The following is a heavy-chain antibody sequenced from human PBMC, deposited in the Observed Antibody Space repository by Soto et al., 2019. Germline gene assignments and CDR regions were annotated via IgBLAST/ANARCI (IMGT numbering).Heavy chain of an antibody. CDR1: VFTFDDYA. CDR3: AKDLSEEYCRSTSCYAHAFDI. J-gene: IGHJ3*02. Sequence: EVQLVESGGGLVQPGRSLRLSCAASVFTFDDYAMHWVRQAPGKGLEWVSGISWNSGSIGYADSVKGRFTISRDNAKNSLYLQMNSLRAEDTSLYYCAKDLSEEYCRSTSCYAHAFDIWGQGTMVTVSS. CDR2: ISWNSGSI. D-gene: IGHD2-2*01. V-gene: IGHV3-9*01.